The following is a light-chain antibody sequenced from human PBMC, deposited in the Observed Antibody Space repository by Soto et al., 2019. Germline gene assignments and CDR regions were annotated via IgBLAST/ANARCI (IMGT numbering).Light chain of an antibody. CDR3: SSYPSSSRV. J-gene: IGLJ2*01. V-gene: IGLV2-14*01. CDR1: SSDVGGYNY. CDR2: DVS. Sequence: QSALTQPASVSGSPGQSITISCTGTSSDVGGYNYVSWYQQHPGKAPKLMIYDVSNRPSGVSNRFSGSKSGNTASLTISGLQAEDEADYYCSSYPSSSRVFGGGTKVTVL.